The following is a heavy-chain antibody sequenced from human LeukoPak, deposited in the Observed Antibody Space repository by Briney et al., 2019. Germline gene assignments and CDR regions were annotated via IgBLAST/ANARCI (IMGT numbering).Heavy chain of an antibody. CDR2: ISGSGGTT. V-gene: IGHV3-23*01. CDR3: AKTALRSAPDFDY. J-gene: IGHJ4*02. Sequence: PGGSLLLSCAASGLTLSNYAMSWVRPAPGKGLEWVSAISGSGGTTYYAASVKGRFTISRDNSMNTLYLQMNSLRAEYTAVYYCAKTALRSAPDFDYWGQGTLVTVSS. CDR1: GLTLSNYA. D-gene: IGHD5/OR15-5a*01.